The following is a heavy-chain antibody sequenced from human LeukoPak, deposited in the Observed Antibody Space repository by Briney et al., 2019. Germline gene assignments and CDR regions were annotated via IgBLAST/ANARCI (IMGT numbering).Heavy chain of an antibody. CDR2: IRSDGSNK. D-gene: IGHD3-9*01. V-gene: IGHV3-30*02. Sequence: PGGSLRLSCAASGFTFSDYGMHWVRQAPGKGLEWVAFIRSDGSNKYYADSVKGRFTISRDSSKSTLYLQMNSLRAEETAVYYCARGSYDILTGFDYWGQGTLVTVSS. CDR1: GFTFSDYG. CDR3: ARGSYDILTGFDY. J-gene: IGHJ4*02.